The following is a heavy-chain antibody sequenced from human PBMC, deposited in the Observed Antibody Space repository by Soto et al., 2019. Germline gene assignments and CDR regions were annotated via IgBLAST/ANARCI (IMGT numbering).Heavy chain of an antibody. D-gene: IGHD1-1*01. CDR3: ARDRTGTTDYYGMDV. CDR2: ISAYNGNT. CDR1: GYTCTIYG. Sequence: GAAVKVSCKASGYTCTIYGISCVLQSPLQWLDWMGWISAYNGNTNYAQKLQGRVTMTTDTSTSTAYMELRSLRSDDTAVYYCARDRTGTTDYYGMDVWGQGTTVTVSS. J-gene: IGHJ6*02. V-gene: IGHV1-18*04.